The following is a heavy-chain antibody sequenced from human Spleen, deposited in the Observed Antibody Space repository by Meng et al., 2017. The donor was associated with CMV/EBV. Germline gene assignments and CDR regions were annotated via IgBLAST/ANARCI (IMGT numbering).Heavy chain of an antibody. CDR2: INPNSGGP. Sequence: ASVKVSCKASGYTFNDYFMHWVRQAPGQGLEWIGRINPNSGGPKYAQKFQGRVTMTRDTPITTAYMELSSLRSDDTAMYYCARAVPGRGMDVWGQGTTVTVSS. J-gene: IGHJ6*02. CDR1: GYTFNDYF. V-gene: IGHV1-2*02. CDR3: ARAVPGRGMDV. D-gene: IGHD3-10*01.